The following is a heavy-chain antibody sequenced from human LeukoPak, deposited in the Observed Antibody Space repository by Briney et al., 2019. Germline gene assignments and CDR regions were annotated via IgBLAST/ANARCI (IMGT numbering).Heavy chain of an antibody. D-gene: IGHD3-22*01. CDR3: ARDGTYYYDSSGYSYYFDY. CDR1: GFIFSSYE. CDR2: ISSSGSTI. J-gene: IGHJ4*02. V-gene: IGHV3-48*03. Sequence: PGGSLRLLCAASGFIFSSYEVNWVRQAPGKGVEWFSYISSSGSTIYYADSVKGRFTISRDNAKNSLYLQMNSLRAEDTAVYYCARDGTYYYDSSGYSYYFDYWGQGTLVTVSS.